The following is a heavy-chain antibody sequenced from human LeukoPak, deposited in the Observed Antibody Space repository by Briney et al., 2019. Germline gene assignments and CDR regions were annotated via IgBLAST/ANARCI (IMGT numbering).Heavy chain of an antibody. J-gene: IGHJ4*02. V-gene: IGHV6-1*01. CDR3: ARIGGYSSGRDFDY. D-gene: IGHD6-19*01. Sequence: SQTLSLTCAISGDSVSTNSAAWNWIRQSPSRGLEWLGRTYYRSKWYNDYAESVKSRITINPDTSKNQFSLQLNSVTPEDTAVYYCARIGGYSSGRDFDYWGQGTLVTVSS. CDR2: TYYRSKWYN. CDR1: GDSVSTNSAA.